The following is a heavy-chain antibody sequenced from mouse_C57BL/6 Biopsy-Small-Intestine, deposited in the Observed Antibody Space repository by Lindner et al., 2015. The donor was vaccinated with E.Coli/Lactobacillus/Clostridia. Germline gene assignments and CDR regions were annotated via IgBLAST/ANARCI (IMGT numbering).Heavy chain of an antibody. CDR3: ARLSTQAGTMDY. CDR1: GYTFTSYW. D-gene: IGHD3-2*02. J-gene: IGHJ4*01. CDR2: IDPNSGGT. Sequence: VQLQESGAEVVKPGASVKLSCKASGYTFTSYWMHWVKQRPGRGLEWIGRIDPNSGGTKYNEKFKSKATLTVDKPSSTAYMKLSSLTSEDSAVYYCARLSTQAGTMDYWGQGTSVTVSS. V-gene: IGHV1-72*01.